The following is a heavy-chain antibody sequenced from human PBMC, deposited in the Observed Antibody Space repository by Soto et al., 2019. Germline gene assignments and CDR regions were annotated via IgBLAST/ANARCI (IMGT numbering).Heavy chain of an antibody. CDR2: MNPKSGGA. Sequence: ASVKVSCKTSGYTFTDYYTHWVRQAPGQGLEWMGWMNPKSGGAYFAQKFQGRVTMTRDTSIGTAYIEVNSLTSDATAVYFCKREDKENRDGLYDAFDIWGQGTTVTVSS. V-gene: IGHV1-2*02. J-gene: IGHJ3*02. CDR3: KREDKENRDGLYDAFDI. CDR1: GYTFTDYY.